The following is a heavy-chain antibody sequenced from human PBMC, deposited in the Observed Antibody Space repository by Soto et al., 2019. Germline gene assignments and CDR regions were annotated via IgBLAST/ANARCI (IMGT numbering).Heavy chain of an antibody. J-gene: IGHJ4*02. CDR2: IYTSGST. CDR1: GDSMTKYY. V-gene: IGHV4-4*07. Sequence: SETLSLTCTVSGDSMTKYYWSWIRQSAGKGLEWIGRIYTSGSTYYNPSLKSRVTMSIDTSNKHFSLSLKSVTAADTAVYYCARTVGAAYYFDLWGQGALVTVSS. D-gene: IGHD1-26*01. CDR3: ARTVGAAYYFDL.